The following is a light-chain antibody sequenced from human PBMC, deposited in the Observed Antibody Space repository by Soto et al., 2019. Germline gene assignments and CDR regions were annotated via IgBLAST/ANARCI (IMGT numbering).Light chain of an antibody. CDR3: QSYDSSLSGWV. CDR2: GNS. J-gene: IGLJ3*02. V-gene: IGLV1-40*01. CDR1: SSNIGAGYD. Sequence: QSVLTQPPSVSGAPGQRVTISCTESSSNIGAGYDVHWYQQLPGTAPKLLIYGNSNRPSGVPDRFSGSKSGTSASLAITGLQAEDEADYDCQSYDSSLSGWVFGGGSQLPVL.